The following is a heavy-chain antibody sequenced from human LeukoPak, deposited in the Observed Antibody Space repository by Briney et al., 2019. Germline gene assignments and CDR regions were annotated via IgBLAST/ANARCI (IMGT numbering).Heavy chain of an antibody. CDR3: ARVDPTLAYCSGGSCHTFDY. D-gene: IGHD2-15*01. CDR2: INSDGSST. J-gene: IGHJ4*02. CDR1: GFTFSSYW. V-gene: IGHV3-74*01. Sequence: GGSLRLSCAASGFTFSSYWMHWVRQAPGKGLVWVSRINSDGSSTSYADSVKGRFTISRDNAKNTLYLQMNSLRAEDTAVYYCARVDPTLAYCSGGSCHTFDYWGQGTLVTVSS.